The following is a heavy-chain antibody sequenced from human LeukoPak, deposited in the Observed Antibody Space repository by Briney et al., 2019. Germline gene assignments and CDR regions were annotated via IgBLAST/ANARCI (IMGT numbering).Heavy chain of an antibody. Sequence: GGSLRLSCAASGFTFSSYAMSWVRQAPGKGLEWVSYISSSGSTIYYADSVKGRFTISRDNAKNSLYLQMNSLRAEDTAVYYCARYYYGSGNAYYYYMDVWGKGTTVTVSS. J-gene: IGHJ6*03. CDR3: ARYYYGSGNAYYYYMDV. CDR2: ISSSGSTI. CDR1: GFTFSSYA. V-gene: IGHV3-48*03. D-gene: IGHD3-10*01.